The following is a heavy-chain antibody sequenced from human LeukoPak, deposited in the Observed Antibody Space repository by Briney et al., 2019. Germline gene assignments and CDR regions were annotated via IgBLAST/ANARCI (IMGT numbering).Heavy chain of an antibody. CDR2: IYPSGST. J-gene: IGHJ6*03. V-gene: IGHV4-38-2*02. D-gene: IGHD6-6*01. Sequence: SETLSLTCTVSGYSISNGYYWGWIRQPPGTGLEWIGSIYPSGSTFYNPSLKSRVTISVDTSKNQFSLKLSSVTAADTAVYYCARGRFGSSPHYYYYMDVWGKGTTVTVSS. CDR1: GYSISNGYY. CDR3: ARGRFGSSPHYYYYMDV.